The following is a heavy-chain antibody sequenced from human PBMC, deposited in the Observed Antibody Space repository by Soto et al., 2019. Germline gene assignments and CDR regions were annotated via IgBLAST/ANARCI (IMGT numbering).Heavy chain of an antibody. CDR3: ARAVWVQQYYYYGLDV. CDR1: GGSFSGYY. V-gene: IGHV4-34*01. Sequence: SETLSLTCAVYGGSFSGYYWSWIRQPPGKGLEWIGEINHSGSTNYNPSLKSRVTISVDTSKNQFSLKLSSVTAADTAVYYCARAVWVQQYYYYGLDVWGQGTTVTVSS. CDR2: INHSGST. J-gene: IGHJ6*02. D-gene: IGHD3-16*01.